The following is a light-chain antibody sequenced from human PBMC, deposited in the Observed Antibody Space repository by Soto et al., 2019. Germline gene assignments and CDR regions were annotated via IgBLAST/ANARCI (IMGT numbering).Light chain of an antibody. V-gene: IGKV3-20*01. Sequence: EIVLTQSPGTLSLSLGERATLSCRASQSVVSSYLLWYQQKPGQPPRLLIYGASSRATDIPDRFSGSGSGTDFTLTISRLEPEDFAVYYCQNYGSSRTFGQGTKVDIK. CDR3: QNYGSSRT. CDR2: GAS. CDR1: QSVVSSY. J-gene: IGKJ1*01.